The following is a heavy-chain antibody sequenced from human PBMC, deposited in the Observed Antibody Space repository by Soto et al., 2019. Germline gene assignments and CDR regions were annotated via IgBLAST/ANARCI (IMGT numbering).Heavy chain of an antibody. CDR3: ERHYSSGSRNRFLP. V-gene: IGHV4-39*01. D-gene: IGHD6-19*01. Sequence: PSEPLSLTCSVSCGSINSSSYFWGWVRQPPGKGLEWIGSIYYSGSTYYNPSLRSRVTISVDTSKNQFSLKLSSVTAADTAVFYCERHYSSGSRNRFLPWGHGRRVT. CDR1: CGSINSSSYF. J-gene: IGHJ5*02. CDR2: IYYSGST.